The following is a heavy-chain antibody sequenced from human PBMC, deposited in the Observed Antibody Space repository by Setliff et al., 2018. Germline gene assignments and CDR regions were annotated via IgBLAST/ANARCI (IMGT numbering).Heavy chain of an antibody. D-gene: IGHD3-22*01. V-gene: IGHV4-34*01. J-gene: IGHJ3*02. CDR3: ARRGDINGHYYHEDAFDI. CDR2: INHSGST. CDR1: GGSFSGYY. Sequence: PSETLSLTCAVYGGSFSGYYWNWMRQPPGKGLEWIGEINHSGSTNYNPSLKSRVTTSVDTSKNQFSLNLTSVPAADTAVYYCARRGDINGHYYHEDAFDIWGQGTMVTVSS.